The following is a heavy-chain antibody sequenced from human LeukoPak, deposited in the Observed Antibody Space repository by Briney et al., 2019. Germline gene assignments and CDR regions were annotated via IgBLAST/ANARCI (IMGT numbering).Heavy chain of an antibody. Sequence: KPSETLSLTCSVSGGSIGSSTDYWGWIRQPPGKGLECLVTINYSGTTHYTPSLKSRVTISADTSNNQFSLKLNSVTAADTAVYYCARECDYLSPGFDYWGQGTLVTVSS. V-gene: IGHV4-39*07. D-gene: IGHD4-17*01. CDR2: INYSGTT. J-gene: IGHJ4*02. CDR3: ARECDYLSPGFDY. CDR1: GGSIGSSTDY.